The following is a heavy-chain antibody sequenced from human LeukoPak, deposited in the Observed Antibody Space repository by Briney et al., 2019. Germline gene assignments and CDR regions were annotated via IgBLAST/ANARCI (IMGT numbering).Heavy chain of an antibody. CDR1: GGFISSSSYY. V-gene: IGHV4-39*01. CDR3: ARPAALELPGGLYFDY. CDR2: IYYSGST. Sequence: SETLSLTCTVSGGFISSSSYYWGWIRQPPGKGLEWIGSIYYSGSTYYNPSLKSRVTISVDTSKNQFSLKLSSVTAADTAVYYCARPAALELPGGLYFDYWGQGTLVTVSS. J-gene: IGHJ4*02. D-gene: IGHD1-7*01.